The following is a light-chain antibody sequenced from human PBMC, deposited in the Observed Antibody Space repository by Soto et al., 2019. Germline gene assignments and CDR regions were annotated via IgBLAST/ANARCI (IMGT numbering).Light chain of an antibody. CDR3: QQLDSYPLT. V-gene: IGKV1-9*01. J-gene: IGKJ3*01. Sequence: DIQLTQSPSFLSASVGDRVTITCRASQGISSYLAWYQQKPGNAPKLLIYTASTLQSGVPSRFSGSGSGTEFTLTVSSLQPEDFATYYCQQLDSYPLTLGPGHKVDIK. CDR2: TAS. CDR1: QGISSY.